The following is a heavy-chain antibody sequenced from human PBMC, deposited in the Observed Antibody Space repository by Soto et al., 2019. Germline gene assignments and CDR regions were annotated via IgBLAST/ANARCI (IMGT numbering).Heavy chain of an antibody. V-gene: IGHV4-34*01. CDR1: GGSFSGYY. D-gene: IGHD3-22*01. Sequence: QVQLQQWGAGLLKPSETLSLTCAVYGGSFSGYYWSWIRQPPGKGLEWIGEINHSGSTNYNPSLKSRVTISVDPSKNQFPLKLRSVTAADTAVYYCARGLYYYDSSGYKYYYYGMDVWGQGTTVTVSS. CDR3: ARGLYYYDSSGYKYYYYGMDV. CDR2: INHSGST. J-gene: IGHJ6*02.